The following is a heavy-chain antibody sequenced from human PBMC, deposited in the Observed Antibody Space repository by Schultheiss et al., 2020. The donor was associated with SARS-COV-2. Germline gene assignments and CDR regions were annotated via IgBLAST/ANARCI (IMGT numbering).Heavy chain of an antibody. D-gene: IGHD6-13*01. J-gene: IGHJ6*03. Sequence: SETLSLTCTVSGGSISSGSYCWSWIRQPPGKGLEWIGYIYYSGSTNYNPPLKSRVTMSVDTSKNQFSLKLSSVTAADTAVYYCARLKGSSWYGGYYMDVWGKGTTVTVSS. CDR2: IYYSGST. CDR1: GGSISSGSYC. CDR3: ARLKGSSWYGGYYMDV. V-gene: IGHV4-61*01.